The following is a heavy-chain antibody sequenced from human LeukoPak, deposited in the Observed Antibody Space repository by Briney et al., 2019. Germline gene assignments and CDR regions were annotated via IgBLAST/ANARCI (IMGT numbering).Heavy chain of an antibody. Sequence: GESLKISCKGSGSCFTSYWIGGVRQMPGKGLELIGIIYPGDSDTSYSPSFQGQATISADKSISTAYLQWSSLKASDTAMYYCARPRIAAAGNVYYMDVWGKGTTVTVSS. J-gene: IGHJ6*03. V-gene: IGHV5-51*01. CDR3: ARPRIAAAGNVYYMDV. CDR1: GSCFTSYW. CDR2: IYPGDSDT. D-gene: IGHD6-13*01.